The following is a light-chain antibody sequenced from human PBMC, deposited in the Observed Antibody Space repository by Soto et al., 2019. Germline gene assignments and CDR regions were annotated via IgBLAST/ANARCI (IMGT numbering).Light chain of an antibody. CDR2: GAS. CDR1: QSVSSSY. J-gene: IGKJ3*01. CDR3: QQYGSSPFT. V-gene: IGKV3-20*01. Sequence: IVLTQYPGTLSLSPGERATLSCRASQSVSSSYLAWYQQKPGQAPRLLIYGASSRATGIPDRFSGSESGTDFTLTIIRLEPEDFAVYYCQQYGSSPFTFGPVTKVDSK.